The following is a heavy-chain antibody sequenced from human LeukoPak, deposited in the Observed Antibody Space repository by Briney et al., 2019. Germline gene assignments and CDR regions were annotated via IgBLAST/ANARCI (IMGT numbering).Heavy chain of an antibody. Sequence: PGGSLRLSCAASGFTFSSYNMNWVRQAPGKGLEWVSYITSSSSSIYYADSVKGRFTISRDNAKNSLFLQMNSLRAEDTAVYYCARDKVVAYYYYMDVWGKGTTVTVSS. J-gene: IGHJ6*03. CDR1: GFTFSSYN. CDR2: ITSSSSSI. V-gene: IGHV3-48*04. CDR3: ARDKVVAYYYYMDV. D-gene: IGHD2-2*01.